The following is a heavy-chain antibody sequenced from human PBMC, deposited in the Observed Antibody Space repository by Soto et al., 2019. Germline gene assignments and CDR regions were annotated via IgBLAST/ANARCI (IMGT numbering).Heavy chain of an antibody. CDR2: ISGSGDST. Sequence: EVQLLESGGGLVQPGGSLRLSCATSGFTFSSYAMSWVRQAPGKGLEWVSGISGSGDSTYYTDSVKGRFSVSRDNSKNTVYLQINSLRAEDTAVYYCAKDFKAIYGYKYFEYWGRGTLVTVSS. CDR3: AKDFKAIYGYKYFEY. CDR1: GFTFSSYA. D-gene: IGHD3-10*01. J-gene: IGHJ4*02. V-gene: IGHV3-23*01.